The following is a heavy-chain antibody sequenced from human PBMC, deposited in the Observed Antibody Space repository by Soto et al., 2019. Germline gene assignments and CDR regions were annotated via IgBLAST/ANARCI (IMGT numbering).Heavy chain of an antibody. D-gene: IGHD5-12*01. J-gene: IGHJ3*02. CDR3: ASIQLGYNAFDI. CDR1: GFTFSSYS. CDR2: ISSSSSYI. V-gene: IGHV3-21*01. Sequence: TGGSLRLPCAVSGFTFSSYSMNWILQAPGKGLEWVSSISSSSSYIYYADSVKGRFTISRDNAKNPLYLQMNSLRAEDTAVYYCASIQLGYNAFDIWGQGTMVTVS.